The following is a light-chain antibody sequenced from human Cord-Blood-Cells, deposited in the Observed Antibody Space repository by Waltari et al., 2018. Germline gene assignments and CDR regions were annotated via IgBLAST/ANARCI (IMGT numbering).Light chain of an antibody. CDR3: QQYNNWPPLT. CDR2: GAS. V-gene: IGKV3-15*01. J-gene: IGKJ4*01. Sequence: ELVMTQAPANLSVSPGERATLPCRASQSVSRNLAWYQQKPGQAPRLLIYGASTRATGIPARFSGSGSGTEFTLTISSLQSEDFAVYYCQQYNNWPPLTFGGGTKVEIK. CDR1: QSVSRN.